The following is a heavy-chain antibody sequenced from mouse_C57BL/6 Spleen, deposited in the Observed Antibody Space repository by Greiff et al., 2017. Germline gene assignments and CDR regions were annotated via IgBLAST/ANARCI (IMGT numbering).Heavy chain of an antibody. D-gene: IGHD1-1*02. CDR3: ARSGGRAMDY. J-gene: IGHJ4*01. Sequence: QVQLKQSGAELVKPGASVKLSCKASGYTFTSYWMHWVKQRPGQGLEWIGMIHPNSGSTNYNEKFKSKATLTVDKSSSTAYMQLSSLTSEDSAVYYCARSGGRAMDYWGQGTSVTVSS. V-gene: IGHV1-64*01. CDR1: GYTFTSYW. CDR2: IHPNSGST.